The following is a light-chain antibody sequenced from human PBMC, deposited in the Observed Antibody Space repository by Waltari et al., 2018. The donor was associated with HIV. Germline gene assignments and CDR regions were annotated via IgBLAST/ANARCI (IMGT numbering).Light chain of an antibody. Sequence: QSALTQPASVSGSPGQSITISCTGSSSDVGSYSYVSWYQQHPGKAPKLILYAVNYRPSGVSNRFSGSKSGNTASLTISGLQAEDEADYYCNSYTSISTWVFGGGTKLTVL. J-gene: IGLJ3*02. CDR2: AVN. CDR3: NSYTSISTWV. V-gene: IGLV2-14*01. CDR1: SSDVGSYSY.